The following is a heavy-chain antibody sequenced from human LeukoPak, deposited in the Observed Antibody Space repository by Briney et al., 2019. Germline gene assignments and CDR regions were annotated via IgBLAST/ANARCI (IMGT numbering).Heavy chain of an antibody. CDR3: ATHGSAHYYMDV. V-gene: IGHV3-23*01. CDR1: GFTFRSYG. Sequence: GGSLRLSCVASGFTFRSYGMSWVRQAPGKGLERVSIISGSGSGTYYADSVKGRFTISRDNSKNTLHLQMNSLRAEDTAVYYCATHGSAHYYMDVWGKGTTVTISS. J-gene: IGHJ6*03. CDR2: ISGSGSGT. D-gene: IGHD2-2*03.